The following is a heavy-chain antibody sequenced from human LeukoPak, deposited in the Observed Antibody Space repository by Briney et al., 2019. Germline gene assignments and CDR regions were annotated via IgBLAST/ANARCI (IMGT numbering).Heavy chain of an antibody. D-gene: IGHD4-17*01. J-gene: IGHJ4*02. Sequence: GGSLRLSCAASGFTFSDYWMHWVRHAPGKGLVWVSRINTDGSSTSYADSVKGRFTISRDNAKNMLYLQMNSLRAEDTAVYYCARDISTVSVFDYWGQGTLVTVSS. CDR1: GFTFSDYW. CDR2: INTDGSST. CDR3: ARDISTVSVFDY. V-gene: IGHV3-74*01.